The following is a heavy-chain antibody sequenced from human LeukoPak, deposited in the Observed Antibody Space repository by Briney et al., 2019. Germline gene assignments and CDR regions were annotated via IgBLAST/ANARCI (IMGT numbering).Heavy chain of an antibody. CDR3: ASRIAARPYDAFDI. D-gene: IGHD6-6*01. Sequence: SVTVSFKASGGTFSSYAISWVRQAPGQGLEWMGGIIPIFGTANYAQKFQGRVTITTDESTSTAYMELSSLRSEDTAVYYCASRIAARPYDAFDIWGQGTMVTVSS. CDR1: GGTFSSYA. J-gene: IGHJ3*02. CDR2: IIPIFGTA. V-gene: IGHV1-69*05.